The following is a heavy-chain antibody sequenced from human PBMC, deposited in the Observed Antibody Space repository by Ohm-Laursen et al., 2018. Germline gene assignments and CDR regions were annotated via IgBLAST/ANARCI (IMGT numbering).Heavy chain of an antibody. CDR1: GFTFSNAW. CDR2: IKSKTDGGTT. J-gene: IGHJ6*02. CDR3: TTAQSRAPVVPAATNYYGMDV. Sequence: GSLRLSCTAFGFTFSNAWMSWVRQAPGKGLEWVGRIKSKTDGGTTDYAAPVKGRFTISRDDSKNTLYLQMNSLKTEDTAVYYCTTAQSRAPVVPAATNYYGMDVWGQGTTVTVSS. V-gene: IGHV3-15*01. D-gene: IGHD2-2*01.